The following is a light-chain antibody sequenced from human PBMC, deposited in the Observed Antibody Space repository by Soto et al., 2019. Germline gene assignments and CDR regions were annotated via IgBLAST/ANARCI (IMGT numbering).Light chain of an antibody. CDR1: SSDVGGYNY. J-gene: IGLJ1*01. V-gene: IGLV2-14*03. CDR3: CSYTTSNTRQIV. CDR2: DVS. Sequence: QSVLTQPASVSGSHGQSITLSCTGTSSDVGGYNYVSWYQQHPGKAPKFMIYDVSSRPSGVSNRFSGSKSGNTASLTISGLQAEDEADYYCCSYTTSNTRQIVFGTGTKVTVL.